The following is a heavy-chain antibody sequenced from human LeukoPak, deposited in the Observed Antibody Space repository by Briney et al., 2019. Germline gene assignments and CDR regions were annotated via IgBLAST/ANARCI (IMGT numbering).Heavy chain of an antibody. J-gene: IGHJ4*02. CDR2: ISYDGSNK. V-gene: IGHV3-30*14. CDR1: GFTFSSYA. Sequence: GGSLRLSCAASGFTFSSYAMHWVRQAPGKGLEWVAVISYDGSNKYYADSVKGRFTISRDNSKSTLFVYLQMNSLRTDDTAVYYCAGGGEAARSLHYWGQGTLVTVSS. CDR3: AGGGEAARSLHY. D-gene: IGHD6-6*01.